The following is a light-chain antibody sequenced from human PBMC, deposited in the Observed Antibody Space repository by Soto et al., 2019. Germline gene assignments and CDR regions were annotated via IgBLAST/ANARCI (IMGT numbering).Light chain of an antibody. CDR1: QSISNY. V-gene: IGKV1-39*01. Sequence: DIQMTQSPSSLSASVGDRVTITCRASQSISNYLNWYQQKPGKAPKLLMYAASSLQSGVPSRFGGSGSGTDFTLTISSLQPEDFATYYCQQSYSTPRTFGQGTKMEIK. CDR3: QQSYSTPRT. J-gene: IGKJ1*01. CDR2: AAS.